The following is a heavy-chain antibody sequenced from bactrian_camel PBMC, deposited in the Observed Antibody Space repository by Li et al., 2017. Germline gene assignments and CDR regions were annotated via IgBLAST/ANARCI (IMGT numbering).Heavy chain of an antibody. V-gene: IGHV3S54*01. J-gene: IGHJ4*01. CDR2: IATGSGNT. D-gene: IGHD6*01. CDR1: SVVFSDNC. Sequence: HVQLVESGGGPVEAGGSLRLSCATSSVVFSDNCFAWFRQITGREREGVARIATGSGNTYYADSVKGRFTISQGAAKNTVYLQLSSLKPEDTAMYYCAAGYGPRRYSLRLLAGGFADWGQGTQVTVS. CDR3: AAGYGPRRYSLRLLAGGFAD.